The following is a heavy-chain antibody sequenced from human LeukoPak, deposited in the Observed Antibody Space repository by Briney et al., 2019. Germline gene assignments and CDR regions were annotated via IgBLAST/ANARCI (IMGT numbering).Heavy chain of an antibody. D-gene: IGHD6-19*01. CDR3: RGSVADYYYYYYGMDV. CDR2: IIPIFGTA. Sequence: GASVKVSCKASGGTFSSYAISWVRQAPGQGLEWMGGIIPIFGTANYAQKFQGRVTITADESTSTAYMELSSLRSEDTAVYYCRGSVADYYYYYYGMDVWGQGTTVTVSS. V-gene: IGHV1-69*13. J-gene: IGHJ6*02. CDR1: GGTFSSYA.